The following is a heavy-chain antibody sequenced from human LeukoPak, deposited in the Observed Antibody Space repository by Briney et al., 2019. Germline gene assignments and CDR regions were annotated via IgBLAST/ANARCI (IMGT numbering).Heavy chain of an antibody. CDR1: GYTFTSYD. D-gene: IGHD1-26*01. CDR2: MNPNSGNT. J-gene: IGHJ6*02. V-gene: IGHV1-8*01. CDR3: ARGESGSYVWAYYYYGMDV. Sequence: ASVKVSCTASGYTFTSYDINWVRQATGQGLEWMGWMNPNSGNTGYAQKFQGRVTMTRNTSISTAYMELSSLRSEDTAVYYCARGESGSYVWAYYYYGMDVWGQGTTVTVSS.